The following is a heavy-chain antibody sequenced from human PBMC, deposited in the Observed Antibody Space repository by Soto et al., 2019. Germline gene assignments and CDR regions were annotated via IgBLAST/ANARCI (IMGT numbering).Heavy chain of an antibody. V-gene: IGHV3-23*01. CDR3: AKDKPGWAAAGGDFDY. CDR1: GFSFSSYT. CDR2: ISGTGSYT. J-gene: IGHJ4*02. Sequence: EVQLLESGGGFVQPGGSLRLSCAASGFSFSSYTMSWVRQAPGKGLEWGSGISGTGSYTYYVDSVKGRFTISRDNSKNTRYLQMNSLRAEDTAVYYCAKDKPGWAAAGGDFDYWGQGTLVTVSS. D-gene: IGHD6-13*01.